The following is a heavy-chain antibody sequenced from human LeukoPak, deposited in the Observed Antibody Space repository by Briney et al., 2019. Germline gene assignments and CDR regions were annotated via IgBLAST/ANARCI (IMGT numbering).Heavy chain of an antibody. CDR1: GFTFDDYA. D-gene: IGHD6-19*01. J-gene: IGHJ3*02. Sequence: PGGSLRLSCAASGFTFDDYAMHWVRQAPGKGLEWVSGISWSSDDIGYADSVKGRFTISRDNAKNSLYLQMNSLRAEDTALYYCAKLGGGAMAGLGAFDIWGQGTMVTVSS. V-gene: IGHV3-9*01. CDR3: AKLGGGAMAGLGAFDI. CDR2: ISWSSDDI.